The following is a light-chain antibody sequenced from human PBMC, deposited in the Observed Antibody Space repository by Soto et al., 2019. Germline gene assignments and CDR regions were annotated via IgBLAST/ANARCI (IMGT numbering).Light chain of an antibody. Sequence: QSALTQPASVSGSPGQSIAISCTGSSSDVGIYNYVSWYQQHPGKVPKLIIYEVTNRPSGVSNRFSGSKSGNTASLTISGLQAEDEADYYCSSYTTISTRVFGTATKLTVL. CDR1: SSDVGIYNY. CDR3: SSYTTISTRV. J-gene: IGLJ1*01. CDR2: EVT. V-gene: IGLV2-14*01.